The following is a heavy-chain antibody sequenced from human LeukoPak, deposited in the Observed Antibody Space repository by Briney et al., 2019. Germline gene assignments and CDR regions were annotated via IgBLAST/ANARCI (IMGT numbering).Heavy chain of an antibody. Sequence: GGSLRLSCAASGFTFSGYEMNWVRQAPGKGLEWVSYISSSGSTIYYADSVKGRFTISRDNAKNSLYLQMNSLRAEDTAVYYCARVYYYDSSGSDYWGQGTLVTVSS. J-gene: IGHJ4*02. CDR1: GFTFSGYE. V-gene: IGHV3-48*03. D-gene: IGHD3-22*01. CDR3: ARVYYYDSSGSDY. CDR2: ISSSGSTI.